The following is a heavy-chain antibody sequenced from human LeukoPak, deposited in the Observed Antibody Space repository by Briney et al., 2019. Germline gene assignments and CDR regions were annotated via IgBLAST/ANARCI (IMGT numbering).Heavy chain of an antibody. Sequence: PGGSLRLSCAASGFTFSSYSMNWVRQAPGKGLEWVSSISSSSSYIYYADSVKGRFTISRDNAKNSLYLQMNSLRAEDTAVYYCARIGEGYYYYYYMDVWGKGTTVTVSS. CDR1: GFTFSSYS. J-gene: IGHJ6*03. V-gene: IGHV3-21*01. CDR2: ISSSSSYI. CDR3: ARIGEGYYYYYYMDV.